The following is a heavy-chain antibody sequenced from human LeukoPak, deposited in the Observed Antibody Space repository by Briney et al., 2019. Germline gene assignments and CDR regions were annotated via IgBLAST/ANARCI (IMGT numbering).Heavy chain of an antibody. J-gene: IGHJ4*02. Sequence: GGSLRLSCAASGFTFSSYWMQWVRQAPGKGLVWVSRINSDGSSTSYADSVKGRFTISRDNAKNTLYLQMNSLRAEDTAVYYCARDSRFRTSHSSGYQGGFDYWGQGTLVTVSS. V-gene: IGHV3-74*01. CDR1: GFTFSSYW. CDR2: INSDGSST. D-gene: IGHD3-22*01. CDR3: ARDSRFRTSHSSGYQGGFDY.